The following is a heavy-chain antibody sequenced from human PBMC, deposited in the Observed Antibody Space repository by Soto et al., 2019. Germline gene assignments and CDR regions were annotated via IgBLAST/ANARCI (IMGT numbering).Heavy chain of an antibody. CDR2: IYNSVSI. J-gene: IGHJ4*02. CDR3: ARGAAGYRVDD. CDR1: GGSVSSGGYF. D-gene: IGHD5-18*01. V-gene: IGHV4-30-4*01. Sequence: QVQLQESGPGLVEPSQTLSLTCTVSGGSVSSGGYFWSWIRQPPGNGLEWIGHIYNSVSIYGNPSLKSVHTISVDTSTNLFSLTSKSVTAADTAVDFCARGAAGYRVDDWGQGTLVTVSS.